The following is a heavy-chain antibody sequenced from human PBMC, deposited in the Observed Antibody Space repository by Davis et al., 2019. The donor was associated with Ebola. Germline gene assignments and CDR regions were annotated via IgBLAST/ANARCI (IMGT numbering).Heavy chain of an antibody. J-gene: IGHJ6*02. Sequence: GESLKISCAASGFIFSSYEINWVRQAPGKGLEWVSYISTSGSTIYYADSVKGRFTISRDNAKNSLYLQMNSLRAEDTAVYYCARRGGYCSGGFCYYYGMDVWGQGTTVTVSS. D-gene: IGHD2-15*01. CDR3: ARRGGYCSGGFCYYYGMDV. CDR1: GFIFSSYE. V-gene: IGHV3-48*03. CDR2: ISTSGSTI.